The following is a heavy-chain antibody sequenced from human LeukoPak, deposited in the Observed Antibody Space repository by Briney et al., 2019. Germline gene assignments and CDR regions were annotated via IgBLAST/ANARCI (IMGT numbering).Heavy chain of an antibody. Sequence: ASVKVSCKASGYTFTSYDINWVRQATGQGLEWMGWMNPNSGNTGYAQKFQGRVTMTRNTSISTAYMELSSLRSEDTAVYYCAIVPAATQYYYYGMDAWGQGTTVTVSS. V-gene: IGHV1-8*01. CDR1: GYTFTSYD. CDR3: AIVPAATQYYYYGMDA. J-gene: IGHJ6*02. D-gene: IGHD2-2*01. CDR2: MNPNSGNT.